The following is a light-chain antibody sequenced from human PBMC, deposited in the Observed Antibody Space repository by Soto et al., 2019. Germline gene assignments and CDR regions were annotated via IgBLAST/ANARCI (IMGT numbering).Light chain of an antibody. CDR2: DVS. Sequence: QSVLTQPASVSGSHVQSITISCTGTSSDVGGYNSVSWYQQHPGKAPQLMIYDVSYRPSGVSDRFSGSKSGNTASLTVSGLRAEDEADYYCSSYASTATRVFGGGTKVTVL. V-gene: IGLV2-14*01. CDR1: SSDVGGYNS. J-gene: IGLJ3*02. CDR3: SSYASTATRV.